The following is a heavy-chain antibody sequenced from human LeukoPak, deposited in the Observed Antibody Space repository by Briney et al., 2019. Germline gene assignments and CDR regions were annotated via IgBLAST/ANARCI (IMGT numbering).Heavy chain of an antibody. D-gene: IGHD3-10*02. V-gene: IGHV4-4*07. J-gene: IGHJ4*02. CDR1: GGSTSDYY. Sequence: PSETQSLTCSVSGGSTSDYYWNWIRQPAGQGLEWLGRIYYTGNTAYNPSLESRLTMSLDTAKNQFSLKVTSVTAADTAVYYCTRGGTLFTYFDSWGQGTLVTVSS. CDR2: IYYTGNT. CDR3: TRGGTLFTYFDS.